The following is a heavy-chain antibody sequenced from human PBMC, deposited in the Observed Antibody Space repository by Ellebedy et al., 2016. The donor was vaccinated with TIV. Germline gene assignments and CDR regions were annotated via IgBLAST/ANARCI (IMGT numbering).Heavy chain of an antibody. Sequence: GESLKISCKDSGHTFNTYWIGWVRQMPGKGLEWMGIIYPGDSDTKYSPSFQGQVTISADKSISTAYLQWSSLKASDTAMYYCASSGYYYDRIPDAFDIWGQGTMVTVSS. D-gene: IGHD3-22*01. CDR1: GHTFNTYW. CDR3: ASSGYYYDRIPDAFDI. CDR2: IYPGDSDT. J-gene: IGHJ3*02. V-gene: IGHV5-51*01.